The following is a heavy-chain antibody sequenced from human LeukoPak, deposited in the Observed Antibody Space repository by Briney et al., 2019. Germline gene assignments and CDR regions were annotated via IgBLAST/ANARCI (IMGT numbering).Heavy chain of an antibody. D-gene: IGHD3-10*01. CDR3: TTEPRGGGYFDY. Sequence: GGSLRLSCAASGFTFSNAWMSWVRQAPGKGLEWVGRIKSKTDGGTTDYAAPVKGRFTISKDDSKNTLYLQMNSLKTEDTAVYYCTTEPRGGGYFDYWGQGTLVTVSS. CDR2: IKSKTDGGTT. J-gene: IGHJ4*02. CDR1: GFTFSNAW. V-gene: IGHV3-15*01.